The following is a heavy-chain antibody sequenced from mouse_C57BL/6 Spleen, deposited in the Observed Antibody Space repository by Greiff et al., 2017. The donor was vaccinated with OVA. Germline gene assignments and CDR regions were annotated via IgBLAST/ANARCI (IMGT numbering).Heavy chain of an antibody. CDR2: LNPGSGGT. V-gene: IGHV1-54*01. CDR1: GYAFTNYL. CDR3: ARLIDAPDY. J-gene: IGHJ2*01. D-gene: IGHD2-3*01. Sequence: VQLQQSGAELVRPGTSVKVSCKASGYAFTNYLIEWVKQRPGQGLEWIGVLNPGSGGTNYNERFKGKATLTADKSSSTAYMQLSSLTSEDSAVYFCARLIDAPDYWGQGTTLTVSS.